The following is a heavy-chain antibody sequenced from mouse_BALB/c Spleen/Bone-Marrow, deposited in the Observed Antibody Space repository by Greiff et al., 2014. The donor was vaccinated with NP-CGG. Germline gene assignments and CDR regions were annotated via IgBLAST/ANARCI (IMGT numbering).Heavy chain of an antibody. V-gene: IGHV2-6-2*01. D-gene: IGHD2-2*01. CDR1: GFSLTLYG. CDR3: ARHERGYPYAMDY. J-gene: IGHJ4*01. CDR2: IWSDGNT. Sequence: VMLVESGPDLVAPSQSLSITCTVSGFSLTLYGVHWVRQSPRKGLEWLVVIWSDGNTNYNSALKSRLSISKDNSKSQVFLKLNSLQTDDTAMYYCARHERGYPYAMDYWGQGTSVTVSS.